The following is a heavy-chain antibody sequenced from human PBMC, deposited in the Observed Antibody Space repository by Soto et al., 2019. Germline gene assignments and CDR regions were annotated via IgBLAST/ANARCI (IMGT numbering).Heavy chain of an antibody. CDR2: ISSSSSYI. V-gene: IGHV3-21*01. J-gene: IGHJ4*02. CDR1: GFTFSSYS. D-gene: IGHD6-6*01. CDR3: VRENGDSSSSFFDY. Sequence: LRLSCAASGFTFSSYSMNWVRQAPGKGLEWVSSISSSSSYIYYADSVKGRFTISRDNAKNSLYLQMNSLRAEDTAVYYCVRENGDSSSSFFDYWGQGDLVTVSS.